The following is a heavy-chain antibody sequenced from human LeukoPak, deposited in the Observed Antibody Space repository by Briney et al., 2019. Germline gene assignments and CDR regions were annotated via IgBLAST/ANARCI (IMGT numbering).Heavy chain of an antibody. D-gene: IGHD1-1*01. J-gene: IGHJ4*02. V-gene: IGHV1-69*13. CDR2: IIPIFGTA. CDR3: FLELETNY. CDR1: GYTFSSYA. Sequence: SVKVSCKASGYTFSSYAISWVRQAPGQGLEWMGGIIPIFGTANYAQKFQGRVTITADESTSTAYMGLSSLRSEDTAVYYCFLELETNYWGQGTLVTVSS.